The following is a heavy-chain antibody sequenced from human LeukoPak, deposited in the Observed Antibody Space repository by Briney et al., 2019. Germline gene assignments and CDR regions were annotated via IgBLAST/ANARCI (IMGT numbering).Heavy chain of an antibody. CDR3: ARQNGRGYDYVWGSYRPIFDY. CDR1: GGSIISYY. Sequence: SETLSLTCTVSGGSIISYYWSWIRQPPGKGLEWIGYIYYSGSTNYNPSLKSRVTISVDTSKNQFSLKLSSVTDADTAVYYCARQNGRGYDYVWGSYRPIFDYWGQGILVTVSS. V-gene: IGHV4-59*08. J-gene: IGHJ4*02. CDR2: IYYSGST. D-gene: IGHD3-16*02.